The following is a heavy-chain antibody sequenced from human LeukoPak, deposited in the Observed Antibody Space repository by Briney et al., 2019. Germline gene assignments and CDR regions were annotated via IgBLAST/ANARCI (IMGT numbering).Heavy chain of an antibody. CDR1: GGSLEGLY. D-gene: IGHD3-22*01. V-gene: IGHV4-59*11. CDR3: TRGGGSGYYFGIPRYYFDA. CDR2: VFHTGVT. Sequence: MSSETLSLTCTVSGGSLEGLYWSWIRQSPEKGLEWIGNVFHTGVTSYNLSLKSRVTTSVDTSRNQFSLTMTSMTAADTAIYYCTRGGGSGYYFGIPRYYFDAWGQGVLVTVSS. J-gene: IGHJ4*02.